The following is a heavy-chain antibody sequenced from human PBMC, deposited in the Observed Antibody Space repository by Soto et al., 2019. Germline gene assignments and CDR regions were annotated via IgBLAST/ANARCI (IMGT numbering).Heavy chain of an antibody. CDR2: IHFSGGT. Sequence: QLQLQETGPGLVKPSETLSLTCTVSGASIKSRNYFWGWIRQPPGKGLEFVGSIHFSGGTYYKPSLKSRVTVSVDLSNSHFSLSLKSLTATDTAVYYCGRLAEAATGHTDFDFWGQGTLVTVSS. J-gene: IGHJ4*02. CDR3: GRLAEAATGHTDFDF. D-gene: IGHD2-15*01. V-gene: IGHV4-39*02. CDR1: GASIKSRNYF.